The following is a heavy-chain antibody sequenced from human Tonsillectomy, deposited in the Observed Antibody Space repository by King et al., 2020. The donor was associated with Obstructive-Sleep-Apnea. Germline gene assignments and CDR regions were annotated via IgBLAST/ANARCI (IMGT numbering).Heavy chain of an antibody. D-gene: IGHD3-22*01. CDR3: ARISTRKSGFPLDY. V-gene: IGHV4-59*08. CDR2: IYYSGCT. J-gene: IGHJ4*02. CDR1: GGSISSYS. Sequence: VQLQESGPGLVKPSETLSLTCTVSGGSISSYSWIWIRQPPGKGLEWIGLIYYSGCTNYNPSLKSQVSISVDTAKNQVALKLSSVTAADTAVYYCARISTRKSGFPLDYWGQGTLVTVSS.